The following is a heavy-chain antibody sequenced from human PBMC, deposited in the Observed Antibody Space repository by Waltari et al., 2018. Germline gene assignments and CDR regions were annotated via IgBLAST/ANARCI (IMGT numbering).Heavy chain of an antibody. V-gene: IGHV3-30*02. CDR1: GFTFSSYG. CDR3: AKIFSTGATVYYYYYMDV. Sequence: QVQLVESGGGVVQPGGSLRLSCAASGFTFSSYGMHWVRQAPGKGLEWVAFIRYDGSNKYNACSVKGRFTISRDNSKNTLYRQMNSLRAEDTAVYYCAKIFSTGATVYYYYYMDVWGKGTTVTVSS. J-gene: IGHJ6*03. D-gene: IGHD1-26*01. CDR2: IRYDGSNK.